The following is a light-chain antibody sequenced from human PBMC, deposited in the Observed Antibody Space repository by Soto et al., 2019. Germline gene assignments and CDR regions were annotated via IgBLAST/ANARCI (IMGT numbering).Light chain of an antibody. CDR1: QSISNK. V-gene: IGKV3-15*01. J-gene: IGKJ5*01. CDR2: DTS. Sequence: EIVMTLSPATLSVSPGERATLSFRARQSISNKLAWYQHKPGQAPTLLIYDTSTRVASMPARFTGSGSGTDFTLTISSLQSEDFAVYYCQQYNIWRSISFGQGTRLEIK. CDR3: QQYNIWRSIS.